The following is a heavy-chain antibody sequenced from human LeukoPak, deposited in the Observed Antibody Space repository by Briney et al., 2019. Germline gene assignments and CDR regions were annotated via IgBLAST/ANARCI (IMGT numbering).Heavy chain of an antibody. CDR1: GFTFSSHG. Sequence: GGSLRLSCAASGFTFSSHGMSWVRQAPGNGLEWVSTISGSGDNTYYADSVKGRFTISRDNSKNTLYLQMNSLRAEDTAVYYCAKVTYGSGTYGAFDYWGQGTLVTVSS. V-gene: IGHV3-23*01. CDR3: AKVTYGSGTYGAFDY. J-gene: IGHJ4*02. D-gene: IGHD3-10*01. CDR2: ISGSGDNT.